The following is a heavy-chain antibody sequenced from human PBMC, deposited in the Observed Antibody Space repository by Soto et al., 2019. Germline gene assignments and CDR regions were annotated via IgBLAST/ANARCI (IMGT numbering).Heavy chain of an antibody. CDR1: GGSFSGYY. J-gene: IGHJ5*02. CDR2: INHSGST. D-gene: IGHD2-15*01. CDR3: ARGRYSSGGSCYSVAGWFDP. Sequence: TSETLSLTCAVYGGSFSGYYWSWIRQPPGKGLEWIGEINHSGSTNYNPSLKSRVTISVDTSKNQFSLKLSSVTAADTAVYYCARGRYSSGGSCYSVAGWFDPWGQGTLVTVSS. V-gene: IGHV4-34*01.